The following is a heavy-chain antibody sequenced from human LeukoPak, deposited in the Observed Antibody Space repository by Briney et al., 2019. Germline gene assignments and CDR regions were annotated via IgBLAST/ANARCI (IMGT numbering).Heavy chain of an antibody. J-gene: IGHJ4*02. D-gene: IGHD2-15*01. V-gene: IGHV3-23*01. CDR3: AKVGPGAARDY. CDR1: GFTFNSYA. CDR2: ISGGGDNT. Sequence: GGPLRLSCAASGFTFNSYAMSWVRQASAKGLEWVSCISGGGDNTYYADSVKGRFTISRDTSKNMVYLEMNSLRAEDTAVYYCAKVGPGAARDYWGQGTLVTVSS.